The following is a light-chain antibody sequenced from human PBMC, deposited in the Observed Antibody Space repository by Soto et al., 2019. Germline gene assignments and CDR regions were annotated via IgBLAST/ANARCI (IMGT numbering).Light chain of an antibody. CDR1: QTISSRY. CDR2: GAS. Sequence: EIVLADSPGTLSLSPGERATLSCRASQTISSRYLTWYQQKSGQVPRIVIYGASSRATGIPDRFSGSGSGTDFNLTISRLEPEDVAVYYCHHSGNSHGTFGQGTKVDIK. J-gene: IGKJ1*01. CDR3: HHSGNSHGT. V-gene: IGKV3-20*01.